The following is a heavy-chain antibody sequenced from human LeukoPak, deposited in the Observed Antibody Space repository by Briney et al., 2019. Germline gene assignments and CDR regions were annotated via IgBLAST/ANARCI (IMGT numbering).Heavy chain of an antibody. CDR3: ARSSPDYYDSSGQADYYYYGMDV. D-gene: IGHD3-22*01. V-gene: IGHV6-1*01. CDR1: GDSVSSNSAA. CDR2: TYYRSKWYN. Sequence: SQTLLLTCAISGDSVSSNSAAWNWIRQSPSRGLEWLGRTYYRSKWYNDYAVSVKSRITINPDTSKNQFSLQLNSVTPEDTAVYYCARSSPDYYDSSGQADYYYYGMDVWGQGATVTVSS. J-gene: IGHJ6*02.